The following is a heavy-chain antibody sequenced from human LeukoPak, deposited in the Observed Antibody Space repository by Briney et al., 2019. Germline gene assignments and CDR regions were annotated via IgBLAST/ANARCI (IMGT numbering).Heavy chain of an antibody. V-gene: IGHV4-59*12. CDR1: GGSISTYY. J-gene: IGHJ4*02. CDR2: IYYSGSI. CDR3: AREGYCSGGSCPYDY. Sequence: SETLSLTCTVSGGSISTYYWSWIRQPPGKELEWIGYIYYSGSINYNPSLKSRVTISVDTSKNQFSLKLSSVTAADTAVYYCAREGYCSGGSCPYDYWGQGTLVTVSS. D-gene: IGHD2-15*01.